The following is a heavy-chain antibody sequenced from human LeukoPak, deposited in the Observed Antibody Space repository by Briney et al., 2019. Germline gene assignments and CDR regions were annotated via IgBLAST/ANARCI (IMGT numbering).Heavy chain of an antibody. D-gene: IGHD3-10*01. CDR3: AKAPRPVWFGEGNYYNYYYMDV. CDR1: GGSISSDY. V-gene: IGHV4-4*07. Sequence: PSETLSLTCTVSGGSISSDYWSWIRQPAGQGVEWMGRIYTSGSTNYNPSLRSRVTMSVDTSKNQFSLKLSSVTAADTAVYYCAKAPRPVWFGEGNYYNYYYMDVWGKGTTVTISS. CDR2: IYTSGST. J-gene: IGHJ6*03.